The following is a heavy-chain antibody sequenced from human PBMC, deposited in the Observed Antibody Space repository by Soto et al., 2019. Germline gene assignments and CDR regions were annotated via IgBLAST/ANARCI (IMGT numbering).Heavy chain of an antibody. CDR3: ARQIYDSDTGPTFQYYCES. V-gene: IGHV5-10-1*01. Sequence: PGESLKISCKGSGYSFAGYWITWVRQKPGKGLEWMGRIDPSDSQTYYSPSFRGHVPISVTKSIATVFLQWSSLRASDTAMYYCARQIYDSDTGPTFQYYCESWGQGTPVTVSS. CDR1: GYSFAGYW. CDR2: IDPSDSQT. J-gene: IGHJ4*02. D-gene: IGHD3-22*01.